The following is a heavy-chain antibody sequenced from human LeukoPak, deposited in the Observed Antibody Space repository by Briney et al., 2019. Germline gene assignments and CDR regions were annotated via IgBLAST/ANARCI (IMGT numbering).Heavy chain of an antibody. J-gene: IGHJ4*02. D-gene: IGHD5-18*01. CDR1: GFTFSTYG. CDR2: IRLDGVTT. CDR3: AAGYSYGYVDYGGNSSLDY. V-gene: IGHV3-30*02. Sequence: GGSLRLSCAASGFTFSTYGMHWVRQAPGKGLEWVAFIRLDGVTTYHADSVKGRFTISRDNSKNTLYLQMNSLRTEDTAMYYCAAGYSYGYVDYGGNSSLDYWGQGTLVTVSS.